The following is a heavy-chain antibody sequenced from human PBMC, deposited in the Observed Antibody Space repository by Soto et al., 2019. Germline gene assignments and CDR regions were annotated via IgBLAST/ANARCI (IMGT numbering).Heavy chain of an antibody. D-gene: IGHD3-3*01. J-gene: IGHJ6*02. CDR1: GGSISDFY. CDR2: LYYTGST. CDR3: ARGGGYDFRSSQAPPIDV. Sequence: PSETLSLTCNVSGGSISDFYWSWIRQSPGKRLEWIGYLYYTGSTNYNPAFKSRVTISLDTSKNQFSLKVRSVTAADTAVYYCARGGGYDFRSSQAPPIDVWGQGTTVTVSS. V-gene: IGHV4-59*01.